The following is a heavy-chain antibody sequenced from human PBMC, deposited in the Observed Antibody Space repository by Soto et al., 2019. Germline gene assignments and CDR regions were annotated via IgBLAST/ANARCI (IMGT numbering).Heavy chain of an antibody. J-gene: IGHJ6*02. CDR1: GFTFGFNA. CDR2: ISAGGFST. CDR3: AKDKSTVRWGRHDGMDV. D-gene: IGHD7-27*01. Sequence: PGGSLRLSCAATGFTFGFNALSWVRQAPGKGLEWVSSISAGGFSTNYGDSVRCRFTISRDNSKITLYLQRNSLRAEDTAVYSCAKDKSTVRWGRHDGMDVWGQGTTVTVSS. V-gene: IGHV3-23*02.